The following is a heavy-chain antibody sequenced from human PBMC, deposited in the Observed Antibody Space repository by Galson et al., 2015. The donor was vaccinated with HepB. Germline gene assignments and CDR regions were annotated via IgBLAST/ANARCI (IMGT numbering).Heavy chain of an antibody. CDR2: ISWNSGSI. J-gene: IGHJ4*02. CDR3: AKDKGGWELDY. D-gene: IGHD1-26*01. V-gene: IGHV3-9*01. Sequence: SLRLSCAASGFTFDDYAMHWVRQAPGKGLEWVSGISWNSGSIGYADSVKGRFTISRDNAKNSLYLQMNSLRAEDTALYYCAKDKGGWELDYWGQGTLVTVSS. CDR1: GFTFDDYA.